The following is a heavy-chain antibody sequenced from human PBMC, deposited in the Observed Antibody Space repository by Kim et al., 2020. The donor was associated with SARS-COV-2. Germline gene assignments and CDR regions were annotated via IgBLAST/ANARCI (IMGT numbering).Heavy chain of an antibody. CDR1: GFTFSSYS. D-gene: IGHD2-21*01. V-gene: IGHV3-21*01. J-gene: IGHJ6*02. CDR2: ISSSISYI. Sequence: GGSLRLSCAASGFTFSSYSMNWVRQAPGKGLEWVSSISSSISYIYYADSVKGRFTISRDNAKNSLYLQMSSLRAEDTAVYYCARDPIGFLFYSYGMDVWGQGTTVTVSS. CDR3: ARDPIGFLFYSYGMDV.